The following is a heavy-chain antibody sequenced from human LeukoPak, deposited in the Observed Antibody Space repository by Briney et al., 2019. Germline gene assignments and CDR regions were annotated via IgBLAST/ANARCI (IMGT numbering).Heavy chain of an antibody. CDR3: AKVSGSYLPNFDY. Sequence: GGSLRLSCAASGFTFSSYGMHWVRQAPGKGLERVAFIRYDGSNKYYADSVKGRFTISRDNSKNTLYLQMNSLRAEGTAVYYCAKVSGSYLPNFDYWGQGTLVTVS. D-gene: IGHD2-15*01. CDR2: IRYDGSNK. CDR1: GFTFSSYG. V-gene: IGHV3-30*02. J-gene: IGHJ4*02.